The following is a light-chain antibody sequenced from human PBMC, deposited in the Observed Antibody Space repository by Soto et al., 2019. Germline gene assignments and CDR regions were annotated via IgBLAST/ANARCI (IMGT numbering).Light chain of an antibody. CDR1: SSDIGTYNL. V-gene: IGLV2-23*01. CDR3: CSSARGLYV. CDR2: EGS. J-gene: IGLJ1*01. Sequence: QAVVAQPASVSGSPGQSITISCTGTSSDIGTYNLVSWYQHHPGKAPKLMIYEGSRRPSGVSNRFSGSKSGNTASLTISGLQAEDEADYSCCSSARGLYVFGTGTKLTVL.